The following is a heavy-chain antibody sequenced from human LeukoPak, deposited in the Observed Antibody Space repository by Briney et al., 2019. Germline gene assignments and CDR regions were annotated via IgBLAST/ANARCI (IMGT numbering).Heavy chain of an antibody. CDR1: GFSFEDNG. V-gene: IGHV3-20*04. CDR2: INWNGETT. J-gene: IGHJ4*02. CDR3: ATHSYYYGSWSYPHYLDY. Sequence: RPGGALRLSCAASGFSFEDNGMSWVRQAPGKGLEWVSGINWNGETTGYVDSVKGRFTISRDNAKNSLYLQMNSLRAEDTALYYCATHSYYYGSWSYPHYLDYWGQGTLVTVSS. D-gene: IGHD3-10*01.